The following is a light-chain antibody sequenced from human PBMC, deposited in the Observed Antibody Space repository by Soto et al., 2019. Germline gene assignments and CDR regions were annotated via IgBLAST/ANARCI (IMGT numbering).Light chain of an antibody. CDR1: QSVSSN. Sequence: EIVMTQSPATLSVSPGERATLSCRASQSVSSNLAWYQQKPGQSPRLLIYDASSRATGIPARFSGSGSGTDFTLTISSLEPEDSAVYYCQQRNNWPPITFGQGTRLEIK. V-gene: IGKV3-11*01. J-gene: IGKJ5*01. CDR3: QQRNNWPPIT. CDR2: DAS.